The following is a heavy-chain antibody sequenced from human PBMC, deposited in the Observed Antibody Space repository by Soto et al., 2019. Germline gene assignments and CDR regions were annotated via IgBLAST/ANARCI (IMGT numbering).Heavy chain of an antibody. CDR1: GFALTTSGMC. CDR2: IEWGDDK. Sequence: SGPKLGNPTQTLTLTCTVSGFALTTSGMCVTCIRQPPGKALEWLALIEWGDDKNYNPSLMTRLTLSKDTSKNQVVLTMTNMDPVDTGTYYCARMLKRGTSDWIQIDYWGQGTLVTVSS. D-gene: IGHD3-9*01. V-gene: IGHV2-70*01. CDR3: ARMLKRGTSDWIQIDY. J-gene: IGHJ4*02.